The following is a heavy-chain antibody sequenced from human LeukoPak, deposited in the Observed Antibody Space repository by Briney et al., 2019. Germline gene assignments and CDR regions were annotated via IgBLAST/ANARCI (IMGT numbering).Heavy chain of an antibody. CDR1: GFTFSSHL. J-gene: IGHJ4*02. CDR2: ISSDGTYT. CDR3: AKDKYGDYPNLFDY. Sequence: PGGSLRLSCAASGFTFSSHLMHWVRQAPGKGLVWVSRISSDGTYTNYADSVRGRFTISRDNAKNTLYLQMNSLRAEDTAVYYCAKDKYGDYPNLFDYWGQGTLVTVSS. V-gene: IGHV3-74*01. D-gene: IGHD4-17*01.